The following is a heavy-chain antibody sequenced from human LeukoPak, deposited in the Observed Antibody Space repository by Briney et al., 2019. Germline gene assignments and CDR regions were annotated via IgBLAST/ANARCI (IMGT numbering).Heavy chain of an antibody. CDR3: SRGLRLQGSGVDI. CDR1: GGSFSGYY. V-gene: IGHV4-34*01. J-gene: IGHJ3*02. CDR2: INHSGST. Sequence: SETLSLTCAVYGGSFSGYYWSWIRQPPGKGLEGIGEINHSGSTNYNPPLKSRVTISVDTSKNQFSLKLSSVTAADTAVYYCSRGLRLQGSGVDIWGQGTMVTVSS. D-gene: IGHD1-26*01.